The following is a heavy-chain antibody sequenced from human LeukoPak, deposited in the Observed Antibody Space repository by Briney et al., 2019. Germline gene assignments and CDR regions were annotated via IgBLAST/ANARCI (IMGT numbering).Heavy chain of an antibody. Sequence: GGSLRLSRAASGFTFSSYWMCWVRQAPGKGLEWVANIKRDGREKYYVDSVKGRFTISRDNAKNSLYLQMNSLRAEDTAVYYCATDDNSGSDYWGQGTLVTVSS. V-gene: IGHV3-7*01. J-gene: IGHJ4*02. CDR3: ATDDNSGSDY. CDR2: IKRDGREK. CDR1: GFTFSSYW. D-gene: IGHD3-22*01.